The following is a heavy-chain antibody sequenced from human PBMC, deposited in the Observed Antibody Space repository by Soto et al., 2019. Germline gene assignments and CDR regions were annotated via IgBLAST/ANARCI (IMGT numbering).Heavy chain of an antibody. CDR1: GFTFSSYG. D-gene: IGHD6-13*01. V-gene: IGHV3-30*18. CDR2: ISYDGSNK. Sequence: QVQLVESGGGVVQPGRSLRLSCAASGFTFSSYGMHWVRQAPGKGLEWVAVISYDGSNKYYADSVKGRFTISRDNSKNTLYLQMNSLRAEDTAVYYCAKDPYSSSWGGFDYWGQGTLVTGSS. J-gene: IGHJ4*02. CDR3: AKDPYSSSWGGFDY.